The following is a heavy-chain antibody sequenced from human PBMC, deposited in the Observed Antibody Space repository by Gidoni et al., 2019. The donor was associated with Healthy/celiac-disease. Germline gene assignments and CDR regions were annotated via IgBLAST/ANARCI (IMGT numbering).Heavy chain of an antibody. Sequence: EVQLVESGGGLVQPGRSLRLSCAASGFTFDDYAMHWVRQAPGKGLEWVSGISWNSGSIGYADSVKGRFTISRDNAKNSLYLQMNSLRAEDTALYYCAKDFGGLELPYGMDVWGQGTTVTVSS. D-gene: IGHD1-7*01. V-gene: IGHV3-9*01. J-gene: IGHJ6*02. CDR2: ISWNSGSI. CDR3: AKDFGGLELPYGMDV. CDR1: GFTFDDYA.